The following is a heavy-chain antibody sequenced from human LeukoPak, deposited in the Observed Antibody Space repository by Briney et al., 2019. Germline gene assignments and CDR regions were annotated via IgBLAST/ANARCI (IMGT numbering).Heavy chain of an antibody. CDR1: GYTFTGYY. Sequence: ASLKISCKASGYTFTGYYMHWVRHAPGQRLEWMGWINPNSGGTNYAQKFQGRVTMTRDTSISTAYMELRRLRSDDTAVYYCARAPVYCSGGSCPGDDYWGQGTLVTVSS. J-gene: IGHJ4*02. CDR3: ARAPVYCSGGSCPGDDY. CDR2: INPNSGGT. D-gene: IGHD2-15*01. V-gene: IGHV1-2*02.